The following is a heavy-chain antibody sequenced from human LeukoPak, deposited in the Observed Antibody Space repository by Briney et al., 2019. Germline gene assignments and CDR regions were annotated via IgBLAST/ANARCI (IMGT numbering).Heavy chain of an antibody. Sequence: ASVKVSCKASGYTFTSYGISWVRQAPGQGLDWMGWISAYNGNTNYAQKFQGRVTMTTDTSTSTAYMELRSLRSDDTAVYYCARGDSVDDFWSGSQYYFDYWGQGTLVTVSS. V-gene: IGHV1-18*01. CDR1: GYTFTSYG. CDR2: ISAYNGNT. CDR3: ARGDSVDDFWSGSQYYFDY. D-gene: IGHD3-3*01. J-gene: IGHJ4*02.